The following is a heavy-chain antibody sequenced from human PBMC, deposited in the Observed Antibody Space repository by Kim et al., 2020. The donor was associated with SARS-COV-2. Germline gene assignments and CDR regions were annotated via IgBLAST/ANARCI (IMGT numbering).Heavy chain of an antibody. CDR3: ARDVRCGGGTN. CDR1: GFSVSNYY. CDR2: INSGGGT. Sequence: GGSLRLSCAASGFSVSNYYMSWVRQAPGKGLEWVSIINSGGGTYYTDSVKGRFTISRDNSKNTLHLQMNSLRVEDTAVYYCARDVRCGGGTNWGQGGLVTVSS. J-gene: IGHJ4*02. D-gene: IGHD2-21*01. V-gene: IGHV3-53*01.